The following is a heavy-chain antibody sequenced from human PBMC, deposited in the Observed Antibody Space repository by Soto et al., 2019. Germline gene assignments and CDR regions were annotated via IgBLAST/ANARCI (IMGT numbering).Heavy chain of an antibody. J-gene: IGHJ4*02. Sequence: GGSLRLSCAASGFIFKMYWMHWVRQSPGKGLVWISRIYNDGTYSDYADSVRGRFTISRDNVNDTLYLQMNNLRAEGSGLYYCTRGPRPISTGTGAYWGQGTQVTVSS. D-gene: IGHD3-10*01. CDR2: IYNDGTYS. CDR1: GFIFKMYW. V-gene: IGHV3-74*01. CDR3: TRGPRPISTGTGAY.